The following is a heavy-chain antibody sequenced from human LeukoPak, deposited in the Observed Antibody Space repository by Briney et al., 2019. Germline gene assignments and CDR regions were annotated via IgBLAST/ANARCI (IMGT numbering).Heavy chain of an antibody. Sequence: SETLSLTCTVSGGSISSSSYYWGWIRQPPGKGLEWIGSIYYSGSTYYNPSLKSRVTISVDTSKNQFSLKLSSVTAADTAVYYCARVAPGATALRNAFGIWGQGTMVTVSS. CDR3: ARVAPGATALRNAFGI. D-gene: IGHD1-26*01. CDR2: IYYSGST. J-gene: IGHJ3*02. V-gene: IGHV4-39*07. CDR1: GGSISSSSYY.